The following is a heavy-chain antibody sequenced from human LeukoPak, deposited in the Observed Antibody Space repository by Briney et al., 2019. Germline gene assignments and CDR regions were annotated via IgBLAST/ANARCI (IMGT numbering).Heavy chain of an antibody. CDR3: ARLGGHSSSWYRVYYYYYMDV. Sequence: SETLSLTCAVYGGSFSGYYWSWIRQPPGKGLEWIGEINHSGSTNYNPSLKSRVTISVDTSKNQFSLKLSSVTAADTAVYYCARLGGHSSSWYRVYYYYYMDVWGKGTTVTVSS. CDR1: GGSFSGYY. J-gene: IGHJ6*03. CDR2: INHSGST. V-gene: IGHV4-34*01. D-gene: IGHD6-13*01.